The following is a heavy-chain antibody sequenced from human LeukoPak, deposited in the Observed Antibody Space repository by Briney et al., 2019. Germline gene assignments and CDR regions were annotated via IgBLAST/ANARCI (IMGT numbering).Heavy chain of an antibody. CDR3: ARVGQNAFDI. J-gene: IGHJ3*02. CDR2: IYYSGST. V-gene: IGHV4-30-4*01. Sequence: LRLSCAVSGLTVSSNFISWVRQAPGKGLEWIGYIYYSGSTYYNPSLKSRVTISVDTSKNQFSLKLSSVTAADTAVYYCARVGQNAFDIWGQGTMVTVSS. CDR1: GLTVSSNF.